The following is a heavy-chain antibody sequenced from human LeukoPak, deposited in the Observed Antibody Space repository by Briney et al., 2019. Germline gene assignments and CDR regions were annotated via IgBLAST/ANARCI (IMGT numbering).Heavy chain of an antibody. J-gene: IGHJ4*02. V-gene: IGHV3-48*01. CDR1: GFTFSSYS. D-gene: IGHD6-19*01. Sequence: PGGSLRLSCAASGFTFSSYSMNWVRQAPGKGLEWVSYISSSSSTIYYADSVKGRFTISRDNAKNTPYLQMNSLRAEDTAVYYCAKDWAVAGTHHDYWGQGTLVTVSS. CDR2: ISSSSSTI. CDR3: AKDWAVAGTHHDY.